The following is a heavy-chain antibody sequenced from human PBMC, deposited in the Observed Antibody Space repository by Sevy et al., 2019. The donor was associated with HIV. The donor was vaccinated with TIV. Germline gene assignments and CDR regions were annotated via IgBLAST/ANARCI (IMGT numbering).Heavy chain of an antibody. CDR1: GFIFDDYV. D-gene: IGHD3-22*01. CDR2: ISWRGATI. CDR3: AKGGPFYYDSSAYEIDY. V-gene: IGHV3-9*01. J-gene: IGHJ4*02. Sequence: GGSLRLSCAASGFIFDDYVIHWVRQAPGKGPEWVSGISWRGATIGYADSVKGRFTISRDIAKNSLFLHMNNLRPEDTALYYCAKGGPFYYDSSAYEIDYWGQGTLVTVSS.